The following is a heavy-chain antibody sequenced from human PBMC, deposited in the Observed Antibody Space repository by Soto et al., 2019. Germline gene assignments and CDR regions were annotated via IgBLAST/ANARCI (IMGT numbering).Heavy chain of an antibody. J-gene: IGHJ4*02. CDR2: INSDGSST. CDR3: ARPRYDSSGTPFDH. V-gene: IGHV3-74*01. D-gene: IGHD3-22*01. CDR1: GFTFSSYW. Sequence: GGSLRLSCAASGFTFSSYWMHWVRQAPGKGLVWVSRINSDGSSTSYADSVKGRFIISRDNAKNTLYLQMNSLRAEDTAVYYCARPRYDSSGTPFDHCGQGTLVTVSS.